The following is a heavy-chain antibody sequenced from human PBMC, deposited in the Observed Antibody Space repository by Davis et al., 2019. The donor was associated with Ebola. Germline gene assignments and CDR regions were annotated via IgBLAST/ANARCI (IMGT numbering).Heavy chain of an antibody. J-gene: IGHJ4*02. CDR1: GGSISSSNW. CDR3: ARGVRGVIGY. Sequence: MPSETLSLTCAVSGGSISSSNWWSWVRQPPGKGLEWIGEIYHSGSTYYNPSLKSRVTISVDTSKNQFSLKLGSVTAADTAVYYCARGVRGVIGYWGQGTLVTVSS. D-gene: IGHD3-10*01. CDR2: IYHSGST. V-gene: IGHV4-4*02.